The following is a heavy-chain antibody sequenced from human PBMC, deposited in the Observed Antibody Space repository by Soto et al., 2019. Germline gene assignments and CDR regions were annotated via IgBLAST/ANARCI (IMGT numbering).Heavy chain of an antibody. Sequence: EVQLVESGGGLVKPGGSLRLSCAASGFTFSSHSMNWVRQAPGKGLEWLSSISSSSSYIYYADSVKGRFTISRDNAKNLVYLQMNSLRAEDTAVYYCARLDRGSLDYWGRGTLVTVSS. CDR3: ARLDRGSLDY. CDR1: GFTFSSHS. CDR2: ISSSSSYI. V-gene: IGHV3-21*01. D-gene: IGHD6-25*01. J-gene: IGHJ4*02.